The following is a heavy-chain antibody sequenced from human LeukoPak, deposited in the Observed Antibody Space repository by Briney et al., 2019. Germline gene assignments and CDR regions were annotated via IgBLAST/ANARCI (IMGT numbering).Heavy chain of an antibody. Sequence: GGSLRLSCAASGFTVSSNYMSWVRQAPGKGLEWVSVIYSGGSTYYADSVKGRFTISRDNSKNTLYLQMNSLRAEDTAVYYCASRDYYDSSGYYYGFQHWGQGTLVTVSS. CDR1: GFTVSSNY. D-gene: IGHD3-22*01. CDR3: ASRDYYDSSGYYYGFQH. J-gene: IGHJ1*01. CDR2: IYSGGST. V-gene: IGHV3-66*01.